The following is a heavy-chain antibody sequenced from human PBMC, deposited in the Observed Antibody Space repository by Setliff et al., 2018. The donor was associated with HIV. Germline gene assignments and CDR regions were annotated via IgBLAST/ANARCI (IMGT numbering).Heavy chain of an antibody. Sequence: ASVKVSCKASGYTFTGNYMHWVRQAPGQGLEWMGWINPNSGGTKYAQKFPGRVTMTRDTSINTAYMELSRLTSDDTAVYYCARDRASYGGYTYGNYYMDVWGKGTTVTVSS. J-gene: IGHJ6*03. CDR1: GYTFTGNY. CDR3: ARDRASYGGYTYGNYYMDV. D-gene: IGHD5-18*01. CDR2: INPNSGGT. V-gene: IGHV1-2*02.